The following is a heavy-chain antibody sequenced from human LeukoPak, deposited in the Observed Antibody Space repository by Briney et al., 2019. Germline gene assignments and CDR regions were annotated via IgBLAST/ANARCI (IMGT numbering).Heavy chain of an antibody. CDR1: GFTFSSYS. J-gene: IGHJ4*02. Sequence: GGSLRLSCAASGFTFSSYSMNWVRQAPGKGLEWVSSISSSSSYIYYADSVKGRFTISRDNAKNSLYLQMNSLRAEDTAVYYCVGVPAAIRDYYFDYWGQGTLVTVSS. CDR3: VGVPAAIRDYYFDY. V-gene: IGHV3-21*01. CDR2: ISSSSSYI. D-gene: IGHD2-2*02.